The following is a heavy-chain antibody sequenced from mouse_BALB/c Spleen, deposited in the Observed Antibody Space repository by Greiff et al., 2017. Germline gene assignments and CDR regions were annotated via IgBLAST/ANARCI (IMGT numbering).Heavy chain of an antibody. Sequence: VQLQQSGPELMKPGASVKISCKASGYSFTSYYMHWVKQSHGKSLEWIGYIDPFNGGTSYNQKFKGKATLTVDKSSSTAYMHLSSLTSEDSAVYYCARRDRYYFDYWGQGTMLTVS. V-gene: IGHV1S135*01. CDR2: IDPFNGGT. CDR3: ARRDRYYFDY. D-gene: IGHD2-14*01. J-gene: IGHJ2*01. CDR1: GYSFTSYY.